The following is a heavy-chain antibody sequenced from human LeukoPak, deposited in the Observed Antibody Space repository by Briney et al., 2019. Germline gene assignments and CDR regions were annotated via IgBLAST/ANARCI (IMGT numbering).Heavy chain of an antibody. V-gene: IGHV3-23*01. CDR2: LSGSGYST. J-gene: IGHJ4*02. Sequence: GGSLRLSCAASGFTFVSYAMSWVRQAPGKGLEWVSALSGSGYSTYYADSVKGRFTISRDNSKNTLYLQMNSLRAEDTAVYYCAKDGYDSSGYLDYWGQGTLVTVSS. CDR3: AKDGYDSSGYLDY. D-gene: IGHD3-22*01. CDR1: GFTFVSYA.